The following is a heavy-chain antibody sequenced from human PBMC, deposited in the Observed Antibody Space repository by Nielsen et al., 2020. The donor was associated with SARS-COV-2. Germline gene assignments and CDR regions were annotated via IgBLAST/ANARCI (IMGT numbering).Heavy chain of an antibody. D-gene: IGHD3-10*01. Sequence: GESLKISCKGSGYSFTSYWIGWVRQMPGKGLEWMGRIDPSDSYTNYSPSFQGHVTISADKSISTAYLQWSSLKASDTAMYYCARWGITKHFYYFDYWGQGTLVTVSS. CDR2: IDPSDSYT. J-gene: IGHJ4*02. CDR3: ARWGITKHFYYFDY. CDR1: GYSFTSYW. V-gene: IGHV5-10-1*01.